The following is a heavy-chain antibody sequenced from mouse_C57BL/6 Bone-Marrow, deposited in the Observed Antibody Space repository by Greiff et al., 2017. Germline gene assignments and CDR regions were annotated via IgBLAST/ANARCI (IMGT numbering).Heavy chain of an antibody. J-gene: IGHJ4*01. Sequence: EVKLQESGGGLVKPGGSLKLSCAASGFTFSSYAMSWVRQTPEKRLEWVATISDGGSYTYYPDNFTGRFTISRDNAKNNLYLQMSHLKAEETAMYYCAREGRYYGSLMEVWGEGTSVTVSS. D-gene: IGHD1-1*01. CDR1: GFTFSSYA. CDR3: AREGRYYGSLMEV. CDR2: ISDGGSYT. V-gene: IGHV5-4*01.